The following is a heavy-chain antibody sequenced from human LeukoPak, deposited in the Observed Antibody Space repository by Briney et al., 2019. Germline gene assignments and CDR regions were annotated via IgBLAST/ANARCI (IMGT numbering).Heavy chain of an antibody. J-gene: IGHJ4*02. D-gene: IGHD2-2*01. CDR2: IRYDGSNK. V-gene: IGHV3-30*02. CDR1: GFTFSNHG. CDR3: AKVSGCSSTSCYDY. Sequence: PGGSLRLSCAASGFTFSNHGMHWVRQAPGKGLEWVAFIRYDGSNKYYADSVKGRFTISRDNSKNTLYLQMNSLRAEDTAVYYCAKVSGCSSTSCYDYWGQGTLVTVSS.